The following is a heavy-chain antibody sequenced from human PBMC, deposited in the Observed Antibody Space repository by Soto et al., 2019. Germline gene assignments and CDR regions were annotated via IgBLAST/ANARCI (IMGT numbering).Heavy chain of an antibody. Sequence: PGGSLRLSCAASGFTFSSYAMSWVRRAPGKGLEWVSAISGSGGSTYYADSVKGRFTISRDNSKNTLYLQMNSPRAEDTAVYYCAKDNYYYDSSGYYVFDYWGQGTLVTVSS. CDR2: ISGSGGST. CDR1: GFTFSSYA. CDR3: AKDNYYYDSSGYYVFDY. V-gene: IGHV3-23*01. J-gene: IGHJ4*02. D-gene: IGHD3-22*01.